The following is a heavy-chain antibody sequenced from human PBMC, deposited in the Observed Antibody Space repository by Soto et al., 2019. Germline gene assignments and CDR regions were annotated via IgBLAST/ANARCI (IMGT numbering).Heavy chain of an antibody. V-gene: IGHV3-23*01. Sequence: GGSLRLSCAASGFTFSSYAMSWVRQAPGKGLEWVSAISGSGGSTYYADSVKGRFTISRDNSKNTLYLQMNSLRAEDTAVYYCAKVLDGDYGDPIPEHYFDYWGQGTLVTVSS. J-gene: IGHJ4*02. CDR2: ISGSGGST. CDR3: AKVLDGDYGDPIPEHYFDY. CDR1: GFTFSSYA. D-gene: IGHD4-17*01.